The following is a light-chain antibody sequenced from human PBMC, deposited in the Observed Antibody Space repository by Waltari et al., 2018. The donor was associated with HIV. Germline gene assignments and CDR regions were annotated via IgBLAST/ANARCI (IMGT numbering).Light chain of an antibody. CDR2: NNN. CDR1: SSNIGRDT. Sequence: QSVLTQPPSASGTPGQRVTISCSGGSSNIGRDTVNWYQHLPGTAPKLLIYNNNRRPSGVPDRFSGSKSGPSASLAISGLQAEDEADYYCASWDGSLNGGVFGGGTKLTVL. CDR3: ASWDGSLNGGV. J-gene: IGLJ3*02. V-gene: IGLV1-44*01.